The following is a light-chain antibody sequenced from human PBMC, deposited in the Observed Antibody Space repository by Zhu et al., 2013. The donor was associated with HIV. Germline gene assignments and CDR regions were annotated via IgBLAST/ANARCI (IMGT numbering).Light chain of an antibody. CDR3: QQYDDWPPYS. J-gene: IGKJ2*03. CDR1: QSVSTK. V-gene: IGKV3-15*01. CDR2: GAS. Sequence: EIVMTQSPAALSVSPGERVTLSCRASQSVSTKLAWYQQRPGQAPRLLIYGASTRATGIPARFRGTGSGTEFTLTISSLQSEDFAVYYCQQYDDWPPYSFAQGTKLDIK.